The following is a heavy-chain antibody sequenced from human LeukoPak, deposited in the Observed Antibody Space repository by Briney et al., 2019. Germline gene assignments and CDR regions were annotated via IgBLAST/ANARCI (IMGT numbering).Heavy chain of an antibody. CDR2: IYSGGTT. CDR3: ARAAGGHYYDSSGYLNY. V-gene: IGHV3-53*01. D-gene: IGHD3-22*01. Sequence: GGSLRLSCAASGLTVSSNYMSWVRQAPGKGLEWVSVIYSGGTTYYAGSVKGRFTIYRDNSKNTLYLQMNSLRAEDTAVYYCARAAGGHYYDSSGYLNYWGQGTLVTVSS. CDR1: GLTVSSNY. J-gene: IGHJ4*02.